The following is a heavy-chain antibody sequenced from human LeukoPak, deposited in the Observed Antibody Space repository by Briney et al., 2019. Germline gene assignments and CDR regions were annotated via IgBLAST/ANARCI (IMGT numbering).Heavy chain of an antibody. V-gene: IGHV4-34*01. CDR1: GGSITDYY. CDR3: ARVLWFGGPLGY. CDR2: INRSGST. J-gene: IGHJ4*02. D-gene: IGHD3-10*01. Sequence: PSETLSLTCALSGGSITDYYYNWVRQPPGKGLEWIGEINRSGSTTYNPSLKSRVIIAVDTSKNQFSLKLSSVTAADTAVYYCARVLWFGGPLGYWGQGTLVTVSS.